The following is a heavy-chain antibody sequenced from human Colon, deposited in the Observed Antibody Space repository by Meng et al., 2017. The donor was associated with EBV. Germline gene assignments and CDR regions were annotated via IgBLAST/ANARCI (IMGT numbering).Heavy chain of an antibody. J-gene: IGHJ4*02. Sequence: QEPGPGLVMPSENLSPTCTVSGGSISSNGYYWAWVRQPQGKGLELIGAIYHSGSTSYNPSLQSRVTMFVDTFKNQFSLMLTSVTATDTAVYYCARRRGGSGRDCWGQGTLVTVSS. D-gene: IGHD3-10*01. CDR2: IYHSGST. CDR1: GGSISSNGYY. V-gene: IGHV4-39*01. CDR3: ARRRGGSGRDC.